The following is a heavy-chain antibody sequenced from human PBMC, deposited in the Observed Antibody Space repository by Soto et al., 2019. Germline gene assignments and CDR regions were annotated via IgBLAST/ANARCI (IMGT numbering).Heavy chain of an antibody. CDR3: ARGGVSTRTFDY. Sequence: GESLKISCQGSGYNFAGYWIAWVRQMPGKGLELMGIIHPSDSDTRYRPSFQGQVTISAEKSISSAYLQWSSLRASDTAMYYCARGGVSTRTFDYWGQGTPVTVSS. J-gene: IGHJ4*02. D-gene: IGHD3-3*01. V-gene: IGHV5-51*01. CDR2: IHPSDSDT. CDR1: GYNFAGYW.